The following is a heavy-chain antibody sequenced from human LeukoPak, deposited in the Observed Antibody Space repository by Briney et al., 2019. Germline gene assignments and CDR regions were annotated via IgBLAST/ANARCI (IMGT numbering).Heavy chain of an antibody. J-gene: IGHJ6*02. V-gene: IGHV3-23*01. CDR2: ISGSGSST. CDR1: GFTFSSYA. D-gene: IGHD2-21*02. Sequence: GGSLRLSCAASGFTFSSYAMTWVRQAPGKGLECVSAISGSGSSTYYADSVKGRFTISRDNSKSTLYLQMNSLRAEDTAVYYCAKPATAFQYYCMDVWGQRTTVTVSS. CDR3: AKPATAFQYYCMDV.